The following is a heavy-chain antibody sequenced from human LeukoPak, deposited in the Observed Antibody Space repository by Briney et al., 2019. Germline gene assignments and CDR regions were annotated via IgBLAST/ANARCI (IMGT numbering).Heavy chain of an antibody. D-gene: IGHD3-22*01. Sequence: GGSLRLSCAASGFTFSSYAMSWVRQAPGKGLEWVSAISGSGGSTYYADSVKGRFSISRDNAKNSLYLQMNSLRAEDTAVYYCAREAYYYDSSGYYYPGGFDYWGQGTLVTVSS. CDR2: ISGSGGST. J-gene: IGHJ4*02. V-gene: IGHV3-23*01. CDR1: GFTFSSYA. CDR3: AREAYYYDSSGYYYPGGFDY.